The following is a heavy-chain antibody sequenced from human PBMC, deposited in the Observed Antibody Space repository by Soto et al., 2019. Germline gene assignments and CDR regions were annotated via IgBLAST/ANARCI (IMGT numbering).Heavy chain of an antibody. CDR1: GYSFTSYW. J-gene: IGHJ4*02. D-gene: IGHD3-22*01. V-gene: IGHV5-51*01. Sequence: PGASLTISCKGSGYSFTSYWIGCVRQMPGKGLEWMGITYPGDSGTRYSPSFQGQVTISADKSISTAYLQWSSLKASDTAMYYCARPLDYYDRSGYLFWRQGTMVTVSS. CDR3: ARPLDYYDRSGYLF. CDR2: TYPGDSGT.